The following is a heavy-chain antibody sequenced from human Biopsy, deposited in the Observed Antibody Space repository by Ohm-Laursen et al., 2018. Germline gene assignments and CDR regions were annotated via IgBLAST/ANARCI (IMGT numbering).Heavy chain of an antibody. J-gene: IGHJ6*02. Sequence: GSLGLSCAAPGFSVSDHYMDWVRQTPGKGLEWVGRSKNKAQGYTTEYATSVRGRFTFSRDDSRNLVYLQMQSLKTEDTAVYYCAGYISGYPVWGQGTTVTVSS. D-gene: IGHD5-18*01. CDR1: GFSVSDHY. V-gene: IGHV3-72*01. CDR2: SKNKAQGYTT. CDR3: AGYISGYPV.